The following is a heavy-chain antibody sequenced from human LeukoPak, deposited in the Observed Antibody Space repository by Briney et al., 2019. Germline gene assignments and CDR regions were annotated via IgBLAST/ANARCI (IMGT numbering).Heavy chain of an antibody. CDR3: ATTTIRLGY. Sequence: PSETLSLTCTVPGGSIGSYYWSWIRQPPGKGLEWVGYIYYSGSTKYNPSLKSRVTMSIDTSKSQFSLKLSSVTAADTAVYYCATTTIRLGYWGQGTLVTVSS. CDR2: IYYSGST. D-gene: IGHD1-26*01. V-gene: IGHV4-59*12. CDR1: GGSIGSYY. J-gene: IGHJ4*02.